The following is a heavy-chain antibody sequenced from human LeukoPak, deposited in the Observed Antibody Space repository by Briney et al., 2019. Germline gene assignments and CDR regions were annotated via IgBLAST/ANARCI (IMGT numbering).Heavy chain of an antibody. V-gene: IGHV3-30-3*01. CDR2: ISYDGSNK. D-gene: IGHD5-18*01. Sequence: GGSLRFSCAASGFTFSSYAMHWVRQAPGNGLEWVAVISYDGSNKYYADSVKGRFTISRDNSKNTLYLQMNSLRAEDTAVYYCARVDVGSSRDITSRYSYDAFDIWGQGTMVTVSS. CDR1: GFTFSSYA. J-gene: IGHJ3*02. CDR3: ARVDVGSSRDITSRYSYDAFDI.